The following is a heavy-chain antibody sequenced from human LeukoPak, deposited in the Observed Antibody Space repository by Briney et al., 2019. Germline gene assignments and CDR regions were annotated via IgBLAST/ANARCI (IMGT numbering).Heavy chain of an antibody. V-gene: IGHV1-46*01. Sequence: ASVKVSCKASGYTFTNYYIHCMRQAPGQGLEWMGVILPGGGSTSYAQKFRGRVTMTRDMSTNTVYMVLSSLRSEDTAVYYCARSSFLWYFDSWGQGTLVTVSS. J-gene: IGHJ4*02. CDR3: ARSSFLWYFDS. D-gene: IGHD3-16*01. CDR2: ILPGGGST. CDR1: GYTFTNYY.